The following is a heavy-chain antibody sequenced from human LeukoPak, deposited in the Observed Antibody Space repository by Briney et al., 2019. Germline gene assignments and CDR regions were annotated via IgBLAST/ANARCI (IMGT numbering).Heavy chain of an antibody. CDR3: ANEFVVVPAAQDAFDI. Sequence: GGSLRLSCAASGFTFSSDGMHWVRQAPGKGLEWVAFIRYDGSNKYYADSVKGRFTISRDNSKNTLYLQMNSLRAEDTAVYYCANEFVVVPAAQDAFDIWGQGTMVTVSS. CDR2: IRYDGSNK. J-gene: IGHJ3*02. D-gene: IGHD2-2*01. V-gene: IGHV3-30*02. CDR1: GFTFSSDG.